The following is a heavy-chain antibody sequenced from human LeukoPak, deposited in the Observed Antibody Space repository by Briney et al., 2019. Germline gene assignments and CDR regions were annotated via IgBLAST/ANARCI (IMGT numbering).Heavy chain of an antibody. CDR3: ARGKGDSSGWYDFDH. J-gene: IGHJ4*02. CDR1: GGSFSGYY. D-gene: IGHD6-19*01. V-gene: IGHV4-34*01. CDR2: INHSGST. Sequence: SETLSLTCAVYGGSFSGYYWSWIRQPPGKGLEWIGEINHSGSTNYNPSLKSRVTISVDTSKNQFSLKLSSVTAADTAVYYCARGKGDSSGWYDFDHWGQGTLVTVSS.